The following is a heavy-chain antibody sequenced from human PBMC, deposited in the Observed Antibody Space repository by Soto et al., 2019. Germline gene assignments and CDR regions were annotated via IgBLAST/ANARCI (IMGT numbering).Heavy chain of an antibody. Sequence: PSETLSLTCTVSGGSISSGGYYWSWIRQHPGKGLEWIGYIYYSGSTYYNPSLKSRVTISVDTSKNQFSLKVHSVNAADTAIYYCAKSRGITGTTFNWFDSWGQGTQVTVSS. D-gene: IGHD1-20*01. CDR2: IYYSGST. CDR3: AKSRGITGTTFNWFDS. CDR1: GGSISSGGYY. J-gene: IGHJ5*01. V-gene: IGHV4-31*03.